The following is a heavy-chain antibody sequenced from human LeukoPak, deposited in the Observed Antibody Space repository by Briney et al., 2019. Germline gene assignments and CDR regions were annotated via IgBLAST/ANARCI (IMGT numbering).Heavy chain of an antibody. V-gene: IGHV1-2*02. D-gene: IGHD3-22*01. CDR1: GYTFTGYY. CDR2: INPNSGGT. J-gene: IGHJ4*02. Sequence: GASVKVSCKASGYTFTGYYMHWVRQAPGQGLEWMGWINPNSGGTNYAQKFQGRVTMTRDTSISTAYMELSRLRSDDTAVYYCASGPYFSHDSSGFDYWGQGTLVTVSS. CDR3: ASGPYFSHDSSGFDY.